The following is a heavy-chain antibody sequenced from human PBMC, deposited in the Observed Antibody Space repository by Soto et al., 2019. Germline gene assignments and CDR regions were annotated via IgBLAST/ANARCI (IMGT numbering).Heavy chain of an antibody. J-gene: IGHJ5*02. CDR1: GYTFSEPQ. CDR2: IAPNGGHT. CDR3: ARRHLLHSILWCFDP. Sequence: AYVIISCNASGYTFSEPQTDWLRRAPGQRLQRLGRIAPNGGHTTFAGPFQGKVTIPRDPSTNPAYLQLTRLTSDDTAIYYCARRHLLHSILWCFDP. D-gene: IGHD2-21*01. V-gene: IGHV1-2*07.